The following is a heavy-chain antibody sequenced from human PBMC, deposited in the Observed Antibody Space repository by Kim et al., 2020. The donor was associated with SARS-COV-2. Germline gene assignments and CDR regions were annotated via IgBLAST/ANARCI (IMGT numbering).Heavy chain of an antibody. CDR1: GGSISSGGYY. D-gene: IGHD3-10*01. V-gene: IGHV4-31*03. CDR2: IYYSGST. Sequence: SETLSLTCTVSGGSISSGGYYWSWIRQHPGKGLEWIGYIYYSGSTYYNPSLKSRVTISVDTSKNQFSLKLSSVTAADTAVYYCAREGGGSGSLVDPWGQGTLVTVSS. J-gene: IGHJ5*02. CDR3: AREGGGSGSLVDP.